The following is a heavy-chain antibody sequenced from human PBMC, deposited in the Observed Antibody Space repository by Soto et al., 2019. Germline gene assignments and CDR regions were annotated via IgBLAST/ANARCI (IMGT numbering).Heavy chain of an antibody. J-gene: IGHJ3*02. CDR3: AREVKVVVAANDAFDI. V-gene: IGHV1-69*13. CDR1: GGTFSSYA. Sequence: SVKVSCKASGGTFSSYAISWVRQAPGQGLEWMGGIIPIFGTANYAQKFQGRVTITADESTSTAYMELSSLRSEDTAVYYCAREVKVVVAANDAFDIWGQGTMVTVSS. CDR2: IIPIFGTA. D-gene: IGHD2-15*01.